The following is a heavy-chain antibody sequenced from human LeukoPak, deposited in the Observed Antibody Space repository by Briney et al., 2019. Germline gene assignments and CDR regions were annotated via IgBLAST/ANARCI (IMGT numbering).Heavy chain of an antibody. CDR3: ARDSQDYGPTFDY. J-gene: IGHJ4*02. CDR2: IWYDGSNK. D-gene: IGHD4-17*01. V-gene: IGHV3-33*01. CDR1: GFTFSSYG. Sequence: PGGSLRLSCAASGFTFSSYGMHWVRQAPGKGLEWVAVIWYDGSNKYYADSVKGRFTISRDNSKNTLYLQMNSLRDEDTAVYYCARDSQDYGPTFDYWGQGTLVTVSS.